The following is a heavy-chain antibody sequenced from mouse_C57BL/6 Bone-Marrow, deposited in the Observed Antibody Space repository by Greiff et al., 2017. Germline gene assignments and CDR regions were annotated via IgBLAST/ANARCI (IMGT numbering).Heavy chain of an antibody. V-gene: IGHV1-81*01. J-gene: IGHJ1*03. D-gene: IGHD1-1*01. CDR3: ARRGSSPWYFEV. Sequence: VQLQQSGAELARPGASVKLSCKASGYTFTSYGISWVKQRTGQGLEWIGEIYPRSGNTYYNEKFKGKATLTADKSSSTAYMELRSLTSEDSAVYFCARRGSSPWYFEVWGTGTTVTVAS. CDR2: IYPRSGNT. CDR1: GYTFTSYG.